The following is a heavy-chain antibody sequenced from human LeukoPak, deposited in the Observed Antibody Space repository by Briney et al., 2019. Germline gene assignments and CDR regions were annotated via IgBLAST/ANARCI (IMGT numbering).Heavy chain of an antibody. Sequence: ASVKVSCKASGYTFTSYGINWVRQATGQGLEWMGWVNPNSGNTGYAQKFQGRVTITRNTSISTAYMELRSLRSDDTAVYYCARRDGSYYPYDYWGQGTLVTVSS. CDR2: VNPNSGNT. D-gene: IGHD1-26*01. CDR1: GYTFTSYG. CDR3: ARRDGSYYPYDY. V-gene: IGHV1-8*03. J-gene: IGHJ4*02.